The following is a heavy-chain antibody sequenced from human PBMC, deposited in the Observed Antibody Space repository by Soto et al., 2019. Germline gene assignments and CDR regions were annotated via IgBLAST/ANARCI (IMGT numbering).Heavy chain of an antibody. Sequence: QVQLVQSGAEVKKPGSSVKVSCKASGGTFSSYAITWVRQAPGQGLEWMGGIIPIFGTADYAQKFQGRVTITADEATSTAYMELSSLRAEDTAVYYCASNGFGETYYYGMDVWGQGTTVTVSS. J-gene: IGHJ6*02. V-gene: IGHV1-69*12. CDR2: IIPIFGTA. CDR3: ASNGFGETYYYGMDV. CDR1: GGTFSSYA. D-gene: IGHD3-10*01.